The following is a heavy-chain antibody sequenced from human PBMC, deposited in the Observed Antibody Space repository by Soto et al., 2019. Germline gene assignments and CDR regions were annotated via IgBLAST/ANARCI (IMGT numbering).Heavy chain of an antibody. CDR2: IYDSGST. CDR1: GDSTSNYY. J-gene: IGHJ5*02. Sequence: SETLSLTCTVSGDSTSNYYWSWIRQPPGKGLEWIGYIYDSGSTDYNPSLKSRVTISVDTSKNQFSLKLSSVTAADTAVYYCARGRWFDPGDREPWSPSPQ. CDR3: ARGRWFDP. V-gene: IGHV4-59*01.